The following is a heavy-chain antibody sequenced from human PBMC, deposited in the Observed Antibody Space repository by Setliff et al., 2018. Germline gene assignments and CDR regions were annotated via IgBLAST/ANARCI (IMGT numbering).Heavy chain of an antibody. V-gene: IGHV1-46*02. CDR1: GYTFNNYG. CDR3: ARAGLAAAGRKGVFDH. CDR2: INPGGLTS. D-gene: IGHD6-25*01. J-gene: IGHJ4*02. Sequence: GASVKVSCKASGYTFNNYGITWVRQAPGQGLEWMGIINPGGLTSSSTQKFEGRVTMTRDTSTSTVYMELNSLTSDDTAVYYCARAGLAAAGRKGVFDHWGQGTLVTVSS.